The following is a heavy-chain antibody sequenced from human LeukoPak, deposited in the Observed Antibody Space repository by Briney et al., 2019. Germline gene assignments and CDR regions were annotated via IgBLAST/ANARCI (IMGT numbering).Heavy chain of an antibody. CDR1: GFTFSSYG. V-gene: IGHV3-30*03. D-gene: IGHD2-2*01. Sequence: GRSLRLSCAASGFTFSSYGMHWVRQAPGKGLEWVAVISYDGSNKYYADSVKGRFTISRDNSKNTLYMQMNSLRAEDPAVYYCARVQGYCSSTSCTGLDYWGQGTLVTVSS. CDR2: ISYDGSNK. CDR3: ARVQGYCSSTSCTGLDY. J-gene: IGHJ4*02.